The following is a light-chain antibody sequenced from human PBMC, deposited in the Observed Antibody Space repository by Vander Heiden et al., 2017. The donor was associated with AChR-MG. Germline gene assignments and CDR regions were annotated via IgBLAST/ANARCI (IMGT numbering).Light chain of an antibody. V-gene: IGKV1-39*01. Sequence: DIQMTQSPSSLSASVGDRVTITCRASQSISSYLNWYQQKPGKAPKLLIYAASSLQSGVPSRFSGSGYGTDFTLTISSRQPEDFAAYYCQQSDSTPPITFGPGTKVDIK. CDR1: QSISSY. CDR3: QQSDSTPPIT. J-gene: IGKJ3*01. CDR2: AAS.